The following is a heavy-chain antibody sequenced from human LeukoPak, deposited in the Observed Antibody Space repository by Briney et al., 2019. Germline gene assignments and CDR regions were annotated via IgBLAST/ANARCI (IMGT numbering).Heavy chain of an antibody. J-gene: IGHJ4*02. D-gene: IGHD6-19*01. CDR3: ATTTSGWTGNSDY. CDR2: FDPEDGET. Sequence: ASVKVSCKVSGYTLTELSMHLVRQAPGKGLEWMGGFDPEDGETIYAQKFQGRVTMTEDTSTDTAYMELSSLRSEDTAVYYCATTTSGWTGNSDYWGQGTPVTVSS. V-gene: IGHV1-24*01. CDR1: GYTLTELS.